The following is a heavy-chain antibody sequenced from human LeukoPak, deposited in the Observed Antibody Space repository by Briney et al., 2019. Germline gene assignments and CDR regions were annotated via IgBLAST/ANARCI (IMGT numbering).Heavy chain of an antibody. CDR2: IYSGGTT. V-gene: IGHV3-53*04. CDR3: ARVDTVMAYYFDL. Sequence: GGSLRLPCAASGFTVSINCMTWVRQAPGKGLEWVSTIYSGGTTYYADSVMGRFAISRHNSRNTLYLQMNSLRAEDTAVYYCARVDTVMAYYFDLWGQGTLVTVSS. D-gene: IGHD5-18*01. CDR1: GFTVSINC. J-gene: IGHJ4*02.